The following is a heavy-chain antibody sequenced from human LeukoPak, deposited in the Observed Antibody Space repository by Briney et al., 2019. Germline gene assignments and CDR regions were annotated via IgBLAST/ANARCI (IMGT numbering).Heavy chain of an antibody. V-gene: IGHV4-59*01. D-gene: IGHD3-22*01. CDR3: ARGYYDSGGYSEPFDY. J-gene: IGHJ4*02. Sequence: PSETLSLTCTVSGASMSSYYWSWMRQPPGKGPEWIGYIYYSGTTNYNPSLRSRVTLSVDTSKNQFSLKLSSVTAEDTAIYYCARGYYDSGGYSEPFDYWGQGTLVTVSS. CDR2: IYYSGTT. CDR1: GASMSSYY.